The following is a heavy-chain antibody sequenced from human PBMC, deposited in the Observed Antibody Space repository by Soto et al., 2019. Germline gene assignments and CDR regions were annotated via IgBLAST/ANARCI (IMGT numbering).Heavy chain of an antibody. CDR3: ARDRGVTGDYGDYYYYYYMDV. D-gene: IGHD4-17*01. Sequence: ASVKVSCKASGYTFTSYGISWVRQAPGQGLEWMGWISAYNGNTNYAQKLQGRVTMTTDTSTSTAYMELRSLRSDDTAVYYCARDRGVTGDYGDYYYYYYMDVWGKGTTVTVSS. CDR1: GYTFTSYG. J-gene: IGHJ6*03. CDR2: ISAYNGNT. V-gene: IGHV1-18*01.